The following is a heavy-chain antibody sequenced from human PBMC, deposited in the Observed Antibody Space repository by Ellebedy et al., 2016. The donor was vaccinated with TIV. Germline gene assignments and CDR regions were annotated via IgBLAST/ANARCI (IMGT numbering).Heavy chain of an antibody. CDR1: GFTFSSYA. Sequence: GGSLRLXXAASGFTFSSYAMHWVRQAPGKGLEWVAVISYDGSNKYYADSVKGRFTISRDNSKNTLYLQMNSLRAEDTAVYYCAKDYYYYDSSGYYPYYYYYYMDVWGKGTTVTVSS. J-gene: IGHJ6*03. V-gene: IGHV3-30-3*01. CDR3: AKDYYYYDSSGYYPYYYYYYMDV. D-gene: IGHD3-22*01. CDR2: ISYDGSNK.